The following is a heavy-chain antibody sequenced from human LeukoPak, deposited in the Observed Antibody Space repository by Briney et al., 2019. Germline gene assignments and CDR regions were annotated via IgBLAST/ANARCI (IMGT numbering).Heavy chain of an antibody. Sequence: GGSLRLSCAASGFTFSSYGMHWVRQAPGKGLEWVAVISYDGSNKYYADSVKGRFTISRDNSKNTLYLQMNSLSAEDTAVYYCAKVPYSSSLDYWGQGTLVIVSS. V-gene: IGHV3-30*18. CDR1: GFTFSSYG. J-gene: IGHJ4*02. CDR3: AKVPYSSSLDY. CDR2: ISYDGSNK. D-gene: IGHD6-6*01.